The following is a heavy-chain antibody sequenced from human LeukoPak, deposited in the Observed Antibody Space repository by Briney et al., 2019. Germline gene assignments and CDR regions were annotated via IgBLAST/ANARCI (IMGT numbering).Heavy chain of an antibody. Sequence: ASVKVSCKASGYTFTSYGISWVRQAPGQGLEWMGWMNPNSGNTGYAQKFQGRVTMTRNTSISTAYMELSSLRSEDTAVYYCARGTTRSDYWGQGTLVTVSS. CDR1: GYTFTSYG. CDR2: MNPNSGNT. V-gene: IGHV1-8*02. D-gene: IGHD1-1*01. CDR3: ARGTTRSDY. J-gene: IGHJ4*02.